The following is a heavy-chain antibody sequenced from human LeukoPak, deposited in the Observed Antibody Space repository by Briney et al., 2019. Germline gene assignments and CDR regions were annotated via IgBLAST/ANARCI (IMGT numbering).Heavy chain of an antibody. D-gene: IGHD6-6*01. Sequence: GGSLRLSRAASGFTFSSYSMNWVRQAPGKGLEWVSSISSSSSYIYYADSAKGRFTISRDNAKNSLYLQMNSLKAEDTAVYYCARGHSSSGDDYWGQGTLVTVSS. CDR3: ARGHSSSGDDY. CDR1: GFTFSSYS. V-gene: IGHV3-21*01. CDR2: ISSSSSYI. J-gene: IGHJ4*02.